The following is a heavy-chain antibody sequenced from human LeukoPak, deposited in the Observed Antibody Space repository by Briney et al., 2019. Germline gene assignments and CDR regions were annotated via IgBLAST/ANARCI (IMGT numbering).Heavy chain of an antibody. D-gene: IGHD6-19*01. CDR2: IKNDGSES. CDR3: AKNNGWFHLAQ. V-gene: IGHV3-7*03. CDR1: GFNSRDHW. Sequence: PGGSLRLSCAVSGFNSRDHWMDWVRQAPGKGLEWVGHIKNDGSESYYVDSLKGRFSISRDNTNNALYLQMNSLRVEDTAVYYCAKNNGWFHLAQWGQGTLVTVSS. J-gene: IGHJ4*02.